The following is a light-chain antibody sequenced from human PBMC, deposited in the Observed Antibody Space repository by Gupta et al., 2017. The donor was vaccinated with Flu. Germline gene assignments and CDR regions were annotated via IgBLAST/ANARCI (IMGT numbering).Light chain of an antibody. CDR3: QQLNLYPPS. J-gene: IGKJ2*03. CDR2: GAS. V-gene: IGKV1-9*01. CDR1: QGISRY. Sequence: DFQLTQSPSFLPASVGDRVTITCRASQGISRYLAWYQQKPGKAPKVLIYGASTLQSGVPSRFSGSGSGTEFTLTISSLQLEDFATYYCQQLNLYPPSFGQGTKLEIK.